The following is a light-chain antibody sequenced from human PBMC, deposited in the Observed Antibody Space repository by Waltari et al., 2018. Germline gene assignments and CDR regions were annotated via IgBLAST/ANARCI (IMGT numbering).Light chain of an antibody. V-gene: IGKV2-30*02. J-gene: IGKJ2*01. CDR2: KVS. CDR3: MQGTYWPYT. Sequence: QSLGHSDGNTFLMWVQQRTGQSPRSLTYKVSNRESGVPDRFSGSGSYTDFTLKISRVEADDVGVYYCMQGTYWPYTFGQGTRLDI. CDR1: QSLGHSDGNTF.